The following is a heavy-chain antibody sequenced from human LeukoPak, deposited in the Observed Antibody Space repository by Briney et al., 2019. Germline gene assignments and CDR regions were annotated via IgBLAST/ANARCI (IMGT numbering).Heavy chain of an antibody. CDR3: ARLPGYSYGSGYYYYGMDV. CDR2: IYTSGST. V-gene: IGHV4-4*07. Sequence: PSETLSLTCTVSGGSISSYYWSWIRQPAGKGLECIGRIYTSGSTNYNPSLKSRVTMSVDTSKNQFSLKLSSVTAADTAVYYCARLPGYSYGSGYYYYGMDVWGQGTTVTVSS. D-gene: IGHD5-18*01. CDR1: GGSISSYY. J-gene: IGHJ6*02.